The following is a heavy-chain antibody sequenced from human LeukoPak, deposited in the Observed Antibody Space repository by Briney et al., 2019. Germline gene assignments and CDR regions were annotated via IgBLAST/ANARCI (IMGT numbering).Heavy chain of an antibody. Sequence: GGSLRPSCAASGFTFDNAMHWVRQVPGKGLQWVSGITWNSGSIAYADSVKGRFTISRDNAKKSVYLQMNSLRVEDMAFYYCTRSTGWYNTFDYWGQGALVTISS. J-gene: IGHJ4*02. D-gene: IGHD2-8*02. CDR1: GFTFDNA. CDR3: TRSTGWYNTFDY. CDR2: ITWNSGSI. V-gene: IGHV3-9*03.